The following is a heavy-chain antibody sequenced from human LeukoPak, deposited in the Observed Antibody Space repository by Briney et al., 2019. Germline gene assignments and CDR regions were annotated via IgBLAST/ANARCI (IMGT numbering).Heavy chain of an antibody. Sequence: PSETLSLTCAVYGGSFSGYYWSWIRQPPGKGREWIGEINHSGSTNYNPSLKSRVTISVEKSKNQFSLKLSSVTAADTAVYYCARGKPLYVLRYFDWLSDAFDIWGQGTMVTVSS. CDR2: INHSGST. V-gene: IGHV4-34*01. CDR3: ARGKPLYVLRYFDWLSDAFDI. J-gene: IGHJ3*02. CDR1: GGSFSGYY. D-gene: IGHD3-9*01.